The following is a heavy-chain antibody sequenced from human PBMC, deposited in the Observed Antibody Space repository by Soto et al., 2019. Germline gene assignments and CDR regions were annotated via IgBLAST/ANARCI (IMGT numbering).Heavy chain of an antibody. CDR2: ISAYNGNT. J-gene: IGHJ4*02. CDR1: GYTFTSYG. D-gene: IGHD3-9*01. CDR3: ARDTPFDWLLTLGY. V-gene: IGHV1-18*01. Sequence: QVQLVQSGAEVKKPGASVKVSCKASGYTFTSYGISWVRQAPGQGLEWMGWISAYNGNTNYAQKLQGRVTMTTDTXXNTAYMELRSLRSDDTAVYYCARDTPFDWLLTLGYWGQGTLVTVSS.